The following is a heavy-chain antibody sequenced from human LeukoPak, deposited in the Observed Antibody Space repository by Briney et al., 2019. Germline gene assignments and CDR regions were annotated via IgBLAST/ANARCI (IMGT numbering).Heavy chain of an antibody. J-gene: IGHJ6*02. CDR2: ISWNSGSI. Sequence: GRSLRLSCAASGFTFDDYAMHWVRQAPGKGLEWVSGISWNSGSIGYADSVKGRFTISRDNAKNSLYLQMNSLRAEDTAVYYCAGSYCDYGYYYGMDVWGQGTMVTVSS. V-gene: IGHV3-9*01. D-gene: IGHD4-17*01. CDR1: GFTFDDYA. CDR3: AGSYCDYGYYYGMDV.